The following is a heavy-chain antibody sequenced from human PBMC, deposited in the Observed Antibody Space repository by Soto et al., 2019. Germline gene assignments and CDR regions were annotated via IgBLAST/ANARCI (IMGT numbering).Heavy chain of an antibody. CDR3: ATSAASPGNY. D-gene: IGHD6-13*01. Sequence: GGSLRLSCAASGFTFSSNWMSWVRQAPGKGLEWVANIKQDGSDKYYVDSVEGRFTISRDNAKNSLYLQMNSLRAEDTAVYYCATSAASPGNYWGQGTLVTVSS. J-gene: IGHJ4*02. CDR1: GFTFSSNW. CDR2: IKQDGSDK. V-gene: IGHV3-7*01.